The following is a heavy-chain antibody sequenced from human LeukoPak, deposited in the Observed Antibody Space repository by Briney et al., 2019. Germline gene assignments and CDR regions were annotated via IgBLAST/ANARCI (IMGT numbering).Heavy chain of an antibody. V-gene: IGHV1-8*01. CDR2: VHPNTGNT. CDR1: GYPFTTYE. J-gene: IGHJ5*01. D-gene: IGHD1-14*01. Sequence: ASVKVSCKPSGYPFTTYEINWVRQAAGQGLEWMGWVHPNTGNTAYAQRFQGRVTMTRDTSISTAYMELSSLTSNDTAVFFCARGPRNDSWGQGTLVTVSS. CDR3: ARGPRNDS.